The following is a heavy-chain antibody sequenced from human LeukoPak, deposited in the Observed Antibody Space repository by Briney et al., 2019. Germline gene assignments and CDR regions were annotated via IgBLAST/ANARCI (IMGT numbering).Heavy chain of an antibody. Sequence: SETLSLTCAVYGGSFSGYYWSWIRQPPGKGLEWIGEINHSGGTNYNPSLKSRVTISVDTSKNQFSLKLSSVTAADTAVYYCARGRATVTNYYYYGMDVWGQGTTVTVSS. CDR1: GGSFSGYY. J-gene: IGHJ6*02. V-gene: IGHV4-34*01. D-gene: IGHD4-17*01. CDR3: ARGRATVTNYYYYGMDV. CDR2: INHSGGT.